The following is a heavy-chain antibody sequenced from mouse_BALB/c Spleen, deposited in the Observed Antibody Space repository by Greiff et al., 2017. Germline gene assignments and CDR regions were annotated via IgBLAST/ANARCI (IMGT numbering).Heavy chain of an antibody. Sequence: EVMLVESGGGLVQPGGSRKLSCAASGFTFSSFGMHWVRQAPEKGLEWVAYISSGSSTIYYADTVKGRFTISRDNPKNTLFLQMTSLRSEDTAMYYCARRAGVYAMDYWGQGTSVTVSS. CDR1: GFTFSSFG. CDR3: ARRAGVYAMDY. V-gene: IGHV5-17*02. D-gene: IGHD3-1*01. J-gene: IGHJ4*01. CDR2: ISSGSSTI.